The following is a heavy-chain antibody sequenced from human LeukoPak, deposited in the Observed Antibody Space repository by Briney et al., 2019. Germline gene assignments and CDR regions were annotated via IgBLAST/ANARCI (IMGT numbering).Heavy chain of an antibody. CDR1: GGSISSYY. CDR3: ARLDYDSSGYSQPLYWYFDL. CDR2: IYYSGST. V-gene: IGHV4-59*08. D-gene: IGHD3-22*01. Sequence: SETLCLTCTVSGGSISSYYWSWIRQPPGKGLEWIGYIYYSGSTNYNPSLKSRVTISVDTSKNQFSLKLSSVTAADTAVYYCARLDYDSSGYSQPLYWYFDLWGRGTLVTVSS. J-gene: IGHJ2*01.